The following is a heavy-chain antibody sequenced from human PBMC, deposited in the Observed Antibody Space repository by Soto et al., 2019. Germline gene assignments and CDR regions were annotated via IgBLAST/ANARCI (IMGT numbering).Heavy chain of an antibody. CDR1: GYSFTSYW. V-gene: IGHV5-10-1*01. CDR3: ARHSPGDFWSGPSPGDYYYYGMDV. J-gene: IGHJ6*02. CDR2: IDPSDSYT. D-gene: IGHD3-3*01. Sequence: GESLKISCKGSGYSFTSYWISWVRQMPGKGLEWMGRIDPSDSYTNYSPSFQGHVTISADKSISTAYLQWSSLKASDTAMYYRARHSPGDFWSGPSPGDYYYYGMDVWGQGTTVTVSS.